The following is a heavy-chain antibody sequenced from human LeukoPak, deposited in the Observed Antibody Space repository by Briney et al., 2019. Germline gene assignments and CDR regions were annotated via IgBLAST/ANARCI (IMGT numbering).Heavy chain of an antibody. CDR3: AKGRIPRNKSTFNYFDY. Sequence: GGSLRLSCAASGFTFDDYSMHWVRQAPGKGLEWVSLITWDATKTYYADSVRGRFTVSRDDSKNSLYLQMNSLTTEDTALYYCAKGRIPRNKSTFNYFDYWGQGTLVSVSS. V-gene: IGHV3-43*01. CDR1: GFTFDDYS. J-gene: IGHJ4*02. D-gene: IGHD1-14*01. CDR2: ITWDATKT.